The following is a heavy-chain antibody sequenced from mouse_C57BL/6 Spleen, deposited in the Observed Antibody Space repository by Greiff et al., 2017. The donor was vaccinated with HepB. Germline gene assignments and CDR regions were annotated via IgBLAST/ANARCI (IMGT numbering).Heavy chain of an antibody. D-gene: IGHD1-1*01. V-gene: IGHV1-64*01. CDR2: IHPNSGST. J-gene: IGHJ2*01. CDR3: ARGGYYYGSSDY. CDR1: GYTFTSYW. Sequence: QVQLKQPGAELVKPGASVKLSCKASGYTFTSYWMHWVKQRPGQGLEWIGMIHPNSGSTNYNEKFKSKATLTVDKSSSTAYMQLSSLTSEDSAVYYCARGGYYYGSSDYWGQGTTLTVSS.